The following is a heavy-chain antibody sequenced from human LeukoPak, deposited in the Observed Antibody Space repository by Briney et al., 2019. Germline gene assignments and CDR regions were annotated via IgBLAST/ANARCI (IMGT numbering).Heavy chain of an antibody. Sequence: GESLKISCKGSGYSFTTYWIGWVRQMPGKGLEWMGITYPGDSDTRYSPSFQGQVTISADKSISTAYLQWSSLKASDTAMYYCARLDDMVRGVIPLPHSPWGQGTLVTVSS. CDR2: TYPGDSDT. CDR1: GYSFTTYW. V-gene: IGHV5-51*01. D-gene: IGHD3-10*01. CDR3: ARLDDMVRGVIPLPHSP. J-gene: IGHJ5*02.